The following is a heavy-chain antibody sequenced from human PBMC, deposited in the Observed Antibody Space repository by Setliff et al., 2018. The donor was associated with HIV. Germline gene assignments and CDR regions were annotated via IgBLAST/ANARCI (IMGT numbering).Heavy chain of an antibody. CDR3: ATAKEQWLAEGGFAY. Sequence: ASVKVSCKVSGYTLSELSMHWVRQASGKGFEWMGRFDPEDGDTIYAHKFQGRVTMTEDTSTDTAYLELSGLRSEDTAVYYCATAKEQWLAEGGFAYWGQGPLGTVS. CDR1: GYTLSELS. CDR2: FDPEDGDT. V-gene: IGHV1-24*01. J-gene: IGHJ4*02. D-gene: IGHD6-19*01.